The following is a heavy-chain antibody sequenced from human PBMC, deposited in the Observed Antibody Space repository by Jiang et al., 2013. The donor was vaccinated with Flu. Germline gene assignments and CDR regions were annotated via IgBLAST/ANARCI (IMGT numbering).Heavy chain of an antibody. J-gene: IGHJ4*02. V-gene: IGHV4-4*02. Sequence: GSGLVKPSQTLSLTCAVSGGSISSSNWWSWVRQPPGKGLEWIGEIYHSGSTNYNPSLKSRVTISVDKSKNQFSLKLSSVTAADTAVYYCASMWVYKEWRSGQYYFDYWGQGTLVTVSS. D-gene: IGHD3-3*01. CDR1: GGSISSSNW. CDR2: IYHSGST. CDR3: ASMWVYKEWRSGQYYFDY.